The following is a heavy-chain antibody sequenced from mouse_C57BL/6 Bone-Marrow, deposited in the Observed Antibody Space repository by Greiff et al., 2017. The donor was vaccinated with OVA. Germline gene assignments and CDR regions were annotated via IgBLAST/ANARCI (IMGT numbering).Heavy chain of an antibody. CDR3: YYYGSSGYFDV. D-gene: IGHD1-1*01. Sequence: VQLQQPGAELVKPGASVKLSCKASGYTFTSYWMHWVKQRPGQGLEWIGMIHPNSGSTNYNEKFKSEATLTVDKSSSTAYMQLSSLTSEDSAVYYCYYYGSSGYFDVWGTGTTVTVSS. J-gene: IGHJ1*03. V-gene: IGHV1-64*01. CDR1: GYTFTSYW. CDR2: IHPNSGST.